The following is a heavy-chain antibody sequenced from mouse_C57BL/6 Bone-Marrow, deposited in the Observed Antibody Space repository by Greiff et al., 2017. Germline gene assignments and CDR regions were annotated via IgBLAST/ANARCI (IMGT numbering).Heavy chain of an antibody. CDR3: TTGFITTVVEDY. V-gene: IGHV14-4*01. J-gene: IGHJ2*01. D-gene: IGHD1-1*01. CDR1: GFNIKDDY. CDR2: IDPENGDT. Sequence: EVQLQQSGAELVRPGASVKLSCTASGFNIKDDYMHWVKQRPEQGLEWIGWIDPENGDTEYASKFQGKATITADTSSNPAYLQLSSLTSEDTAVYYCTTGFITTVVEDYWGQGTTLTVSS.